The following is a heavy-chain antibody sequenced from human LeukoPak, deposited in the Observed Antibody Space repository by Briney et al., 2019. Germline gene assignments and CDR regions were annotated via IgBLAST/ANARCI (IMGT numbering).Heavy chain of an antibody. J-gene: IGHJ4*02. CDR1: GSRFGGYA. CDR2: IRSKALYGTS. CDR3: VRESVRDYYFDY. Sequence: GGSLRLSCTGSGSRFGGYALSWVRQAPGKGLEWVGFIRSKALYGTSEYAASVEGRFTISRDDFNNIAYLQMNSLKTEDTAVYFCVRESVRDYYFDYWGQGTLVTVSS. V-gene: IGHV3-49*04. D-gene: IGHD3-10*02.